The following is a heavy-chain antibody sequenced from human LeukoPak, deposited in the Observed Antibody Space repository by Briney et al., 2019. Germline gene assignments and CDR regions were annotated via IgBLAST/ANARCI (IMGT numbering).Heavy chain of an antibody. CDR3: AKYISAAGEVWFDP. V-gene: IGHV3-30*02. CDR1: GFIFTRYG. J-gene: IGHJ5*02. Sequence: SGGSLRLSCAASGFIFTRYGMHWIRQAPGKGLEWVAFIRYDGSNKYYADSVKCRFTISRDNSKNTLYLQMNSLRAEDTAVYYCAKYISAAGEVWFDPWGQGTLVTVSS. D-gene: IGHD6-13*01. CDR2: IRYDGSNK.